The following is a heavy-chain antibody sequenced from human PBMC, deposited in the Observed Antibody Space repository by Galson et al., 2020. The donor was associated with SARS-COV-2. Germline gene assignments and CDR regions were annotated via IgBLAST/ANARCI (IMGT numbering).Heavy chain of an antibody. D-gene: IGHD3-16*01. CDR3: AQTMTGVWDH. CDR2: FDPESGEK. CDR1: GYTLTELS. V-gene: IGHV1-24*01. Sequence: ASVKVSCKVSGYTLTELSMHWVRQAPGKGLEWMGSFDPESGEKIYAQKLQGRVTMIEDTSTETAYMEMTSLRSDDTAVYYCAQTMTGVWDHWGQGTLVTVSP. J-gene: IGHJ4*02.